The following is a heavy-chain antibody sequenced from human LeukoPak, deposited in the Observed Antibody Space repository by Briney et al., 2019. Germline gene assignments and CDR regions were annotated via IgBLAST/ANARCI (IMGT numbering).Heavy chain of an antibody. CDR2: VNPKTGGT. D-gene: IGHD1-26*01. CDR1: GYSFTGYH. CDR3: ATSETVGTTTGRRVLDY. Sequence: ASVKVSCKAFGYSFTGYHLHWVRQAPRQGLEWMGWVNPKTGGTNYARKFQGRVTMTRDTSTSTVYMELSSLRSEDTAVYYCATSETVGTTTGRRVLDYWGQGTLVTVSS. J-gene: IGHJ4*02. V-gene: IGHV1-2*02.